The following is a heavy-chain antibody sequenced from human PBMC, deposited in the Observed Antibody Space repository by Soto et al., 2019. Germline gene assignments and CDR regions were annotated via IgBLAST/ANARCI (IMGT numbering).Heavy chain of an antibody. CDR2: ISYDGSNK. D-gene: IGHD6-13*01. CDR3: AKDPVFGSSWYHLEFDP. J-gene: IGHJ5*02. V-gene: IGHV3-30*18. CDR1: GFTFSSYG. Sequence: GGSLRLSCAASGFTFSSYGMHWVRQAPGKGLEWVAVISYDGSNKYYADSVKGRFTISRDNSKNTLYLQMNSLRAEDTAVYYCAKDPVFGSSWYHLEFDPWGQGTLVTSPQ.